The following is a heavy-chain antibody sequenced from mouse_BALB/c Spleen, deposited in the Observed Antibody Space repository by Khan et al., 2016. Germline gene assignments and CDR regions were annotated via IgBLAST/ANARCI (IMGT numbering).Heavy chain of an antibody. CDR2: IDPANGNT. J-gene: IGHJ3*01. Sequence: VQLKESGAELVKPGASVKLSCTASGFNIKDTYMHWVKQRPEQGLEWIGRIDPANGNTKYDPKFQGKATITADTSSNTAYLQLSSLTSENTAVYYGASSPYDDDVWFAYWGQGTLVTVSA. D-gene: IGHD2-4*01. CDR3: ASSPYDDDVWFAY. V-gene: IGHV14-3*02. CDR1: GFNIKDTY.